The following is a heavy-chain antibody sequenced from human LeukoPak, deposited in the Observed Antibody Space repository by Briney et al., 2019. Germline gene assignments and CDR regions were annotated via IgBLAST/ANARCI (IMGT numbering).Heavy chain of an antibody. CDR1: GGSISSSSYY. CDR2: IYHSGSS. CDR3: ARHSSYYGNFDY. J-gene: IGHJ4*02. D-gene: IGHD3-10*01. Sequence: PSETLSLTCTVSGGSISSSSYYWGRIRQPPGKGLEWIGSIYHSGSSYYNPSLKSRVTISVDTPKNQFSLKLSSVTAADTAVYYCARHSSYYGNFDYWGQGTLVTVSS. V-gene: IGHV4-39*01.